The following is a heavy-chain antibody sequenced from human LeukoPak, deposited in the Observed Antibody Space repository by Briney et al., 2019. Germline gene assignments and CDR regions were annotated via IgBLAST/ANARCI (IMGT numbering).Heavy chain of an antibody. Sequence: PGGSLRLSCAASGFTVSSNYMSWVRQAPGKGLEWVSVIYSGGSTYYADSVKGRFTISRDNAKNSLYLQMNSLRAEDTAVYYCARDLVELPGYWGQGTLVTVSS. J-gene: IGHJ4*02. D-gene: IGHD1-26*01. V-gene: IGHV3-53*01. CDR2: IYSGGST. CDR3: ARDLVELPGY. CDR1: GFTVSSNY.